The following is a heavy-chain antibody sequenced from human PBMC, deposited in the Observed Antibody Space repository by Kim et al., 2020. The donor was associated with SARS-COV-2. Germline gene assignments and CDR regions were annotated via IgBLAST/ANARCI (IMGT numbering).Heavy chain of an antibody. V-gene: IGHV3-48*02. D-gene: IGHD2-2*01. J-gene: IGHJ5*02. CDR2: ISSSSSTI. CDR3: ARDSGYCSSTNCPRYSWFDP. Sequence: GGSLRLSCAASGFTFSIYSMNWVRQAPGKGLKWLSYISSSSSTIYYADSVKGRFTISRDNAKNSLYLQMNSLRDEDTAVYYCARDSGYCSSTNCPRYSWFDPWGQGTLVSVSS. CDR1: GFTFSIYS.